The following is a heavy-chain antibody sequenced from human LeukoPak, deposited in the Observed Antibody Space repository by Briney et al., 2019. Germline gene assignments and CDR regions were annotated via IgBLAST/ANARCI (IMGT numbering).Heavy chain of an antibody. CDR2: ISKDGSDK. J-gene: IGHJ4*02. CDR1: GFTFSDYA. Sequence: GGSLRLSCAASGFTFSDYAMHWVRQAPGKGLEWVPVISKDGSDKYYPGSVRGRFTISRDNSKNTIYLQMDSLRAEDTAIYYCARDYWWNYDYWGQGTLVTVSS. V-gene: IGHV3-30-3*01. CDR3: ARDYWWNYDY. D-gene: IGHD1-7*01.